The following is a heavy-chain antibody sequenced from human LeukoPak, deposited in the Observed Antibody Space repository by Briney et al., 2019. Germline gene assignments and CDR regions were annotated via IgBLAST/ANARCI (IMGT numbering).Heavy chain of an antibody. V-gene: IGHV4-4*07. CDR3: ARVICSGGSCRFDY. CDR1: GYSISSSYY. Sequence: SETLSLTCTVSGYSISSSYYWNWIRQPAGKGLEWIGRIHTSGSTNYNPSLKSRVTMSVDTSKNKFSLKLSSVTAADTAVYYCARVICSGGSCRFDYWGQGTLVTVSS. CDR2: IHTSGST. D-gene: IGHD2-15*01. J-gene: IGHJ4*02.